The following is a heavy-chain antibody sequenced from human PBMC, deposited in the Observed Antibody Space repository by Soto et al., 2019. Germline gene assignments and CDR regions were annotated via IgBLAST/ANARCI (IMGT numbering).Heavy chain of an antibody. CDR1: GFTFSSYE. V-gene: IGHV3-48*03. CDR3: ARDPDYGDSN. D-gene: IGHD4-17*01. Sequence: GVLRLSCAASGFTFSSYEMNWVRQAPGKGLEWVSYISSSGSTIYYADSVKGRFTISRDNAKNSLYLQMNSLRAEDTAVYYCARDPDYGDSNWGQGTLVTVSS. J-gene: IGHJ4*02. CDR2: ISSSGSTI.